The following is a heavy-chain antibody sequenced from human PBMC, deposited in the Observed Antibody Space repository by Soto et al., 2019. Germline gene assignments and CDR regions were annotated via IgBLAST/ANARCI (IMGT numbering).Heavy chain of an antibody. CDR2: IYWDDDK. CDR3: AHSSLDGYVQLAFFDY. D-gene: IGHD5-12*01. CDR1: GFSLTSSGVG. J-gene: IGHJ4*02. V-gene: IGHV2-5*02. Sequence: QITLKESGPPLVKPTQTLTLTCTFSGFSLTSSGVGVGWIRQPPGKALEWLALIYWDDDKIYTPSLKTRLTITKDTSKNQVVLAMTNMAPLDTATYYCAHSSLDGYVQLAFFDYCGQGALVTVSS.